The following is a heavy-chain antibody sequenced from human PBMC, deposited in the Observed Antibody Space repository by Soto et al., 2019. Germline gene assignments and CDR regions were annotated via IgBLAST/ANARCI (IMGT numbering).Heavy chain of an antibody. Sequence: ESGGGVVQPGRSLRLSCAASGFIFSNYGFHWVRQAPGKGLEWVAVIWYDGSNKYYADSVKGRFTISRDNSKNTLYLQMNSLRAEDTAVYYCARDDIPGRAVAIYGMDVWGQGTTVTVSS. CDR1: GFIFSNYG. V-gene: IGHV3-33*01. CDR2: IWYDGSNK. J-gene: IGHJ6*02. CDR3: ARDDIPGRAVAIYGMDV. D-gene: IGHD6-19*01.